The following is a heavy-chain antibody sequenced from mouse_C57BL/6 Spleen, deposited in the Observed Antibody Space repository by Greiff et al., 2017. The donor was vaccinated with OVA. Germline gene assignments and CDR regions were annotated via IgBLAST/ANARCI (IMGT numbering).Heavy chain of an antibody. CDR2: ISYSGST. CDR3: ASSADEYDGAWFAD. J-gene: IGHJ3*01. D-gene: IGHD2-4*01. Sequence: EVKLMESGPGMVKPSQSLSLTCTVTGYSITSGYDWHWIRHFPGNKLEWMGYISYSGSTNYNPSLKNRISITHDPSKNHFFLKLNSVTTEDTATDDCASSADEYDGAWFADWGQGTLVTVSA. CDR1: GYSITSGYD. V-gene: IGHV3-1*01.